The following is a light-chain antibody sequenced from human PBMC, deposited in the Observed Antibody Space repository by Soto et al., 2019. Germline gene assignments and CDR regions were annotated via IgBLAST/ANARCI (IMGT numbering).Light chain of an antibody. CDR2: GVY. CDR1: QSVSSN. Sequence: EIVMTQSPTILSVSPGERATLSCRASQSVSSNLAWYQQKPGQAPRLLIYGVYTRATGVPARFSGSGSGTDLTLTISRLEPEDFEVYYCQQYVTYPWTFGQGTKGDI. V-gene: IGKV3D-15*01. CDR3: QQYVTYPWT. J-gene: IGKJ1*01.